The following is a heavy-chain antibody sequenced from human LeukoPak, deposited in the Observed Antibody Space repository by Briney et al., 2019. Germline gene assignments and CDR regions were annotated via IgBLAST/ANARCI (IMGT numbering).Heavy chain of an antibody. Sequence: SETLSLTCTDSGGSISSYYWSWIRQPPGKGLEWIGYIYYSGSTNYNPSLKSRVTISVDTSKNQFSLKLSSVTAADTAVYYCATSSTSDAFDIWGQGTMVTVSS. D-gene: IGHD2-2*01. V-gene: IGHV4-59*01. CDR2: IYYSGST. CDR1: GGSISSYY. J-gene: IGHJ3*02. CDR3: ATSSTSDAFDI.